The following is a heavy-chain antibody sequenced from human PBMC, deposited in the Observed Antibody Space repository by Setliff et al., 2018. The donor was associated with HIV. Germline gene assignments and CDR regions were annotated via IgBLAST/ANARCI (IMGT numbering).Heavy chain of an antibody. V-gene: IGHV4-61*08. Sequence: SETLSLTCTVSGDSISSGGYYWSWIRQLPGKGLEWIGYINHAGGTNFNPSLKGRVTISVDMSKRQFSLHLTSVTAADTAVYYCATLSGPVDHWGQGTLVTVSS. D-gene: IGHD3-3*01. CDR3: ATLSGPVDH. J-gene: IGHJ4*02. CDR2: INHAGGT. CDR1: GDSISSGGYY.